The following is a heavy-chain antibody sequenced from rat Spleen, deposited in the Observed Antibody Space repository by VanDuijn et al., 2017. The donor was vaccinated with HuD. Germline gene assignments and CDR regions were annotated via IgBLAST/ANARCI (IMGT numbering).Heavy chain of an antibody. D-gene: IGHD1-6*01. CDR3: TRAMYTTDYYFAKGYYVMDA. Sequence: EVQLVESGGGLVQPGRSLKLSCEASGFTFSNYGMHWIRQAPTTGLEWVASIRPSGGRSNYRDSVKGRFTISRDSAKSTLYLQMNSLRSEDTATYYCTRAMYTTDYYFAKGYYVMDAWGQGASVTVSS. V-gene: IGHV5-19*01. J-gene: IGHJ4*01. CDR1: GFTFSNYG. CDR2: IRPSGGRS.